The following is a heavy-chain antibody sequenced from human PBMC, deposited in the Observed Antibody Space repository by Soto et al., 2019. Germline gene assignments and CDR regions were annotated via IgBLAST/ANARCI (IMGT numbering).Heavy chain of an antibody. J-gene: IGHJ5*02. CDR1: GCTFSSYS. V-gene: IGHV3-30*18. CDR3: AKDKDYYDSSGYYYPKFDP. Sequence: GGSLRLSCAASGCTFSSYSMHWGRQAPGAGLEWEAVMSYYGSNKYYSDSVKGRCTISRDNSQNTLSPHMTSMRAEDTAVYYCAKDKDYYDSSGYYYPKFDPWGQGTMVTVSS. CDR2: MSYYGSNK. D-gene: IGHD3-22*01.